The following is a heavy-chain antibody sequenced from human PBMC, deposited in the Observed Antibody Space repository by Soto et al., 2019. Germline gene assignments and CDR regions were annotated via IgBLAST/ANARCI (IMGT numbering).Heavy chain of an antibody. CDR1: GYTFTVYY. Sequence: GASVKVSCKASGYTFTVYYMHWVRRATGQGPEWMGWMNPYSGNTVYAQRVQGRVTMTRNTAMSTAYMELRGLRSEDTAVYYCARSQSGDYEGCGYWGQGTLVTVS. J-gene: IGHJ4*02. D-gene: IGHD4-17*01. CDR2: MNPYSGNT. V-gene: IGHV1-8*02. CDR3: ARSQSGDYEGCGY.